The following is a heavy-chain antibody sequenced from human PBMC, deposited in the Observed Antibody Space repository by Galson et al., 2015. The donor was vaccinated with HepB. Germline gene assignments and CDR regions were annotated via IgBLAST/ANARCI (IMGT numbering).Heavy chain of an antibody. Sequence: SVKVSCKASGYTFTSYAMNWVRQAPGQGLEWMGWINTNTGNPTYAQGFTGRFVFSLDTSVSTAYLQISSLKAEDTAVYYCACPHPRLDSSSWYGVGYWGQGTLVTGSS. V-gene: IGHV7-4-1*02. D-gene: IGHD6-13*01. CDR2: INTNTGNP. J-gene: IGHJ4*02. CDR1: GYTFTSYA. CDR3: ACPHPRLDSSSWYGVGY.